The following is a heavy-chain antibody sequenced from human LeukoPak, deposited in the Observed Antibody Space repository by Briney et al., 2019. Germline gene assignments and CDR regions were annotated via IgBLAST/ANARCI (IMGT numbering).Heavy chain of an antibody. V-gene: IGHV1-18*01. J-gene: IGHJ3*02. CDR2: ISAYNGNT. D-gene: IGHD5-18*01. Sequence: ASVKVSCKASGYTFTSYGISWVRQAPGQGLEWMGWISAYNGNTNYAQKLQGRVTMTTDTSTSTAYMELRSLGSDDTAVYYCARDSQTADAFDIWGQGTMVTVSS. CDR1: GYTFTSYG. CDR3: ARDSQTADAFDI.